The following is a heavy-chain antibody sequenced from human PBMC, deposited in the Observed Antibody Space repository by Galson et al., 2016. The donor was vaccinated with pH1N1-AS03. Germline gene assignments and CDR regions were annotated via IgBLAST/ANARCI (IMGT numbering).Heavy chain of an antibody. Sequence: PALVKPTQTLTLTCSFSGFSLTSPGMCVTWVRQPPGKALEWLAIIDSDDDKYYTTSLKTRLTISKDTSKHQVALTMTNMDPVDTATYYCARVWGAAAGYFDYWGPGNLVVVSS. J-gene: IGHJ4*02. CDR2: IDSDDDK. D-gene: IGHD6-13*01. CDR3: ARVWGAAAGYFDY. CDR1: GFSLTSPGMC. V-gene: IGHV2-70*18.